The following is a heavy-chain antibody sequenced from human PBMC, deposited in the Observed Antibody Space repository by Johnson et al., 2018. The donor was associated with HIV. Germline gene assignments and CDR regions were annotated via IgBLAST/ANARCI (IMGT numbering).Heavy chain of an antibody. CDR1: GFTFSSYA. CDR3: ARRGGSGWSAFDI. CDR2: ISYDGSNK. J-gene: IGHJ3*02. V-gene: IGHV3-30-3*01. D-gene: IGHD6-19*01. Sequence: VQLVESGGGVVQPGRSLRLSCAASGFTFSSYAMHWVRQAPGKGLEWVAVISYDGSNKYYADSVKGRFTISRDNSKNTLYLQMNSLRAEDTALYYCARRGGSGWSAFDIWGQGTMVTVSS.